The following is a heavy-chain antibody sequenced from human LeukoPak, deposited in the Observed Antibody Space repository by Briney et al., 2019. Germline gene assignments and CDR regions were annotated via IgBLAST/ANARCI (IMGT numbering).Heavy chain of an antibody. Sequence: PSETLSLTCAVSGGSISSSNWWSWVRQPPGKGLEWIGEIYHSGSTNYNPSLKSRVTISVDKSKNQFSLKLSSVAAADTAVYYCASIPRLARYYFDYWGQGTLVTVSS. J-gene: IGHJ4*02. CDR1: GGSISSSNW. CDR3: ASIPRLARYYFDY. D-gene: IGHD6-19*01. V-gene: IGHV4-4*02. CDR2: IYHSGST.